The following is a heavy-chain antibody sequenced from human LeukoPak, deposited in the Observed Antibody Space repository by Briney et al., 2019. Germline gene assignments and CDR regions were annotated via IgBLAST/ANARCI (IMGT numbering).Heavy chain of an antibody. D-gene: IGHD6-13*01. CDR1: GFIFSSYG. CDR2: IQYDGSNK. J-gene: IGHJ4*02. V-gene: IGHV3-30*02. CDR3: ARGSSWYMGY. Sequence: PGGSLRLSCVAPGFIFSSYGMHWVRQAPGKGLEWVAYIQYDGSNKQYADSVKGRFTISRDSSKNTLYLQMNSLRAEDTAVYYCARGSSWYMGYWGQGTLVTVSS.